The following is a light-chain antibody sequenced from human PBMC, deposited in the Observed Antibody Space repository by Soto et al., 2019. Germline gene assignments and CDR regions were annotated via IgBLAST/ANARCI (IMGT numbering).Light chain of an antibody. CDR2: DAS. CDR3: QQYDSLPLP. J-gene: IGKJ4*01. Sequence: DIQLSHSPGALSSSVGGRITFTCEASQDISNFLNWYQQKPGKAPKLLIYDASNLETGVPSRFSGSGSGTDFTFTITSLQPEDIATYYCQQYDSLPLPFGGGTKVAIK. CDR1: QDISNF. V-gene: IGKV1-33*01.